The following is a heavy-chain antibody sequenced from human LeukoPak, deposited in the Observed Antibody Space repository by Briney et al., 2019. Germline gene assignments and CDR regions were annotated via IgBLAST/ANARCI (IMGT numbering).Heavy chain of an antibody. V-gene: IGHV1-18*01. CDR2: ISAYNGNT. D-gene: IGHD2-2*01. J-gene: IGHJ6*02. Sequence: ASVKVSCKASGYTFTSYGISWVRQAPGQGLEWMGWISAYNGNTNYAQKLQGRVTMTTDTSTSTAYMELRSLRSDDTAVYYCARTSCSSTSCLHYYGMDVGGQGTTVTVSS. CDR1: GYTFTSYG. CDR3: ARTSCSSTSCLHYYGMDV.